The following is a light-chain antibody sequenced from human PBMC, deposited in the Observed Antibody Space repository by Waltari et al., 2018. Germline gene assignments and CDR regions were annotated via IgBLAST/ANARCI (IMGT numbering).Light chain of an antibody. Sequence: DIQMTQSPSTLSASLGDRVTITCRASQSINNWLAWFQQKPGKAPNLLIYDASSLESGVPSRFSGSGSGTEFTLTISSLQPDDFATYYCQQYNSFWTFGQGTKVEIK. J-gene: IGKJ1*01. CDR2: DAS. V-gene: IGKV1-5*01. CDR3: QQYNSFWT. CDR1: QSINNW.